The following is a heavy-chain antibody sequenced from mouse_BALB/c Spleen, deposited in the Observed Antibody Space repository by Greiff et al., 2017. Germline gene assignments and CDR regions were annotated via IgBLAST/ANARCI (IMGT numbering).Heavy chain of an antibody. V-gene: IGHV5-15*02. J-gene: IGHJ1*01. CDR2: ISNLAYSI. CDR1: GFTFSDYG. Sequence: EVLLVESGGGLVQPGGSRKLSCAASGFTFSDYGMAWVRQAPGKGPEWVAFISNLAYSIYYADTVTGRFTISRENAKNTLYLEMSSLRSEDTAMYYCARRYYGWYFDVWGAGTTVTVSS. CDR3: ARRYYGWYFDV. D-gene: IGHD1-1*01.